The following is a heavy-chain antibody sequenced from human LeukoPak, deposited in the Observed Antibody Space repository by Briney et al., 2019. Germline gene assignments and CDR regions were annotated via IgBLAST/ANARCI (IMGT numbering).Heavy chain of an antibody. D-gene: IGHD2-2*02. CDR2: INHSGST. J-gene: IGHJ6*02. CDR3: ARMRYDCSSTSCYTVDYYGMDV. V-gene: IGHV4-34*01. CDR1: GGSFGGYY. Sequence: SETLSLTCAVYGGSFGGYYWSWIRQPPGKGLEWIGEINHSGSTNYNPSLKSRVTISVDTSKNQFSLKLSSVTAADTAVYYCARMRYDCSSTSCYTVDYYGMDVWGQGTTVTVSS.